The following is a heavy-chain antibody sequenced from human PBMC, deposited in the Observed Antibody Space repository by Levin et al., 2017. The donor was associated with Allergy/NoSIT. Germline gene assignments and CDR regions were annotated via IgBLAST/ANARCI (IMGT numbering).Heavy chain of an antibody. D-gene: IGHD2-15*01. J-gene: IGHJ4*02. CDR2: AYYTGRS. CDR3: AGRATTVAGFYF. CDR1: GGSIIGYY. V-gene: IGHV4-59*01. Sequence: SETLSLTCTVSGGSIIGYYWNWIRQTPGKGLEWLGYAYYTGRSSYNPSLKSRATISLDTSKGQFSLKLTSVSAAATGVYFCAGRATTVAGFYFWGPGTLVTVSS.